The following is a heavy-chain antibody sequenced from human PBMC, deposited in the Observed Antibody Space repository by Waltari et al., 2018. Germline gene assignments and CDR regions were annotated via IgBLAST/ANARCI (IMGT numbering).Heavy chain of an antibody. CDR2: LDHEHGET. CDR1: GYTPSAVS. J-gene: IGHJ4*02. CDR3: TTDMTSYFFEY. D-gene: IGHD2-2*01. V-gene: IGHV1-24*01. Sequence: QVQLVQSGAEVKTPGASVKVSCKVSGYTPSAVSMHWVRQAPGKGLEWMGGLDHEHGETIYAQKFQGRVTMTEDTATDTAYMEVTSLRSEDTAVYYCTTDMTSYFFEYWGQGTLVTVSS.